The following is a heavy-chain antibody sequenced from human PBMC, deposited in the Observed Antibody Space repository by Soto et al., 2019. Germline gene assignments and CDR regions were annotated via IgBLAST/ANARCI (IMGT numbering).Heavy chain of an antibody. CDR2: IAMNTGSI. CDR1: GFTFGDYA. V-gene: IGHV3-9*01. D-gene: IGHD2-8*02. Sequence: EVKLVESGGGLVQPGRSLRLSCAASGFTFGDYAMHWVRQAPGKGLEWVSGIAMNTGSIGYADSVLGRFTISRDNEKSSLTLQVNSLRPEDTAVYFCAKDIFPRDWYGTGGLDFWGQGTMVTVSS. CDR3: AKDIFPRDWYGTGGLDF. J-gene: IGHJ3*01.